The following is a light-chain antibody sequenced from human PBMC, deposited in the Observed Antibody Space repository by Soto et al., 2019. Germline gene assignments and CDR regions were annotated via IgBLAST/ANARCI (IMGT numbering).Light chain of an antibody. CDR3: QHYNHWPPWT. CDR2: GAS. Sequence: EIVMTQSPATLSVSPGEKATLSCRASQSVSTNLAWYQQKPGQAPRLLIYGASSRATGIPDRFSGSGSGTDFTLTINSLQSEEFAVYYCQHYNHWPPWTFGQGNKVDSK. CDR1: QSVSTN. V-gene: IGKV3D-15*01. J-gene: IGKJ1*01.